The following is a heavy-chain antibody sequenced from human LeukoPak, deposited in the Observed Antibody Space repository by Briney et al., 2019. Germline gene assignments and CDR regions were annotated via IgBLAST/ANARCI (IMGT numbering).Heavy chain of an antibody. J-gene: IGHJ4*02. D-gene: IGHD3-16*02. V-gene: IGHV4-34*01. CDR2: INHSGST. CDR3: ARDVVDYVWGSYRSHPHFDY. Sequence: KPSQTLSLTCAVYGGSFSGYYWSWIRQPPGKGLEWIGEINHSGSTNYNPSLKSRVTISVDTSKNQFSLKLSSVTAADTAVYYRARDVVDYVWGSYRSHPHFDYWGQGTLVTVSS. CDR1: GGSFSGYY.